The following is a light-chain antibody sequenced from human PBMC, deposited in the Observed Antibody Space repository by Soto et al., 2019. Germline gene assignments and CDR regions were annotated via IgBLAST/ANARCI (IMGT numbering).Light chain of an antibody. CDR2: KAS. CDR1: QSVSTW. CDR3: PQYKTYPLT. J-gene: IGKJ4*01. V-gene: IGKV1-5*03. Sequence: DIQMTQSPSALSSSVGDRVTITCRASQSVSTWLAWYQQKPGTAPNLLIYKASSLEGGVPSRFSGSGSGTEFNIPLRSLQPDDFASHSCPQYKTYPLTFGAGTKVEIK.